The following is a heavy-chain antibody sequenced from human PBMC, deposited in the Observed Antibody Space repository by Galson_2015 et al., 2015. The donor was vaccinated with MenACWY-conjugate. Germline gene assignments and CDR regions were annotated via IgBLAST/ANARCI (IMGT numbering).Heavy chain of an antibody. Sequence: SLRLSCAASGFTFSSYDMSWVRQAPGKGLEWVSGISGSGTSTYHADSVKGRFTISRDNSKNTLYLQMNSLSAEDTALYYCAKGFYQDSGPYYRLPSCGQGTLVTVSS. D-gene: IGHD3-22*01. J-gene: IGHJ1*01. CDR2: ISGSGTST. CDR1: GFTFSSYD. V-gene: IGHV3-23*01. CDR3: AKGFYQDSGPYYRLPS.